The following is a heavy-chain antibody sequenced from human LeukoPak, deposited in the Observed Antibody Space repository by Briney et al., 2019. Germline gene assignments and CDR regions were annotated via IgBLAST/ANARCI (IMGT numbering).Heavy chain of an antibody. Sequence: SQTLSLTFAISGDSVSINTAAWNWVRQSPSRGLEWLGSTYYRSKWYNYYPVSGKSRITIKPNTTKNQFSLQLNSVPPEDTAVYYCARARGASGAIDYWGQGTLVTVSS. D-gene: IGHD6-19*01. V-gene: IGHV6-1*01. CDR3: ARARGASGAIDY. CDR1: GDSVSINTAA. CDR2: TYYRSKWYN. J-gene: IGHJ4*02.